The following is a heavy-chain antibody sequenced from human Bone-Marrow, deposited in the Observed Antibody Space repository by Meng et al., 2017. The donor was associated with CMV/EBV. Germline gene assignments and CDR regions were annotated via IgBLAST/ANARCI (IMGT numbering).Heavy chain of an antibody. Sequence: ASVKVSCKASGYTFTDSFMHWVRQAPGQGLEWMGFINVNNGGTKSAQKLQGRVTMTRDTSISTAYMDLSRLTSDDTAMYYCARDRIRRNGFLEWFHTYNWFDPWGQGTLVTVSS. J-gene: IGHJ5*02. V-gene: IGHV1-2*02. D-gene: IGHD3-3*01. CDR1: GYTFTDSF. CDR2: INVNNGGT. CDR3: ARDRIRRNGFLEWFHTYNWFDP.